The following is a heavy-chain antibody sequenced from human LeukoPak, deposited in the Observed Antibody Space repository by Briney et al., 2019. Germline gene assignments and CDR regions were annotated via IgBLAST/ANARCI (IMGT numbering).Heavy chain of an antibody. J-gene: IGHJ4*02. Sequence: GRSLRLSCAASGSTFSSHWMHWVRQAPGKGLVWVSRINSDGSATSYADSVKGRFTISRDNAKNTLYLQMNSLRAEDTAVYYCARDRSYYGSGSYYKFDFWGQGTLVTVSS. V-gene: IGHV3-74*01. D-gene: IGHD3-10*01. CDR3: ARDRSYYGSGSYYKFDF. CDR1: GSTFSSHW. CDR2: INSDGSAT.